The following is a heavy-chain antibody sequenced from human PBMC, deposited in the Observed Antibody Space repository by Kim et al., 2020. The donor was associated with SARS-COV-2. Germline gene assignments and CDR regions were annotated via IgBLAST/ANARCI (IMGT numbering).Heavy chain of an antibody. D-gene: IGHD6-19*01. CDR3: VRRGWNQEWFDP. Sequence: GESLKISCRGSGYIFTTYWIGWVRQLPGKGLEWMGIIYPGDSDTRYSPSFQGQVTISADKSINTAYLQWSSLKASDTAMYYCVRRGWNQEWFDPWGQGTLVTVSS. J-gene: IGHJ5*02. CDR1: GYIFTTYW. V-gene: IGHV5-51*01. CDR2: IYPGDSDT.